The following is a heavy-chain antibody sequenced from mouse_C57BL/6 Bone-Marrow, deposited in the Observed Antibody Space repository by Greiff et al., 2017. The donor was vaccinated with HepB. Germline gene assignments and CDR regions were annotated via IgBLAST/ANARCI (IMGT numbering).Heavy chain of an antibody. CDR3: ARERRYDYDRGYYAMDY. CDR1: GYSITSGYY. CDR2: ISYDGSN. Sequence: EVQLQQSGPGLVKPSQSLSLTCSVTGYSITSGYYWNWIRQFPGNKLEWMGYISYDGSNNYNPSLKNRISITRDTSKNQFFLKLNSVTTEDTATYYCARERRYDYDRGYYAMDYWGQGTSVTVSS. D-gene: IGHD2-4*01. V-gene: IGHV3-6*01. J-gene: IGHJ4*01.